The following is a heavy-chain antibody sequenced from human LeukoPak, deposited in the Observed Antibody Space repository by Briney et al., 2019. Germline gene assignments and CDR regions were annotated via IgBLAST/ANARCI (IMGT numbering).Heavy chain of an antibody. CDR1: GGSISSSSYY. J-gene: IGHJ4*02. Sequence: SETLSRTCTGSGGSISSSSYYWGWIRQPPGKGLEWIGSIYYSGSTYYNPGLKSRVTISVDTSKNQFSLKLSSVTAADTAVYYCARGLRDGDVASYFDCWGQGTLVTVSS. CDR3: ARGLRDGDVASYFDC. D-gene: IGHD4-17*01. CDR2: IYYSGST. V-gene: IGHV4-39*07.